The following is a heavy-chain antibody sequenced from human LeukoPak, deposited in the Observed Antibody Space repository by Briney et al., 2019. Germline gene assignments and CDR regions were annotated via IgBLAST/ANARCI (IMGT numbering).Heavy chain of an antibody. D-gene: IGHD1-26*01. CDR1: GGSISSSSYY. V-gene: IGHV4-39*07. J-gene: IGHJ3*02. Sequence: SETLSLTCTVSGGSISSSSYYWGWIRQPPGKGLEWIGSIYYSGSTYYNPSLKSRVTISVDTSKNQFSLKLSSVTAADTAVYYCARDSGLEWELRGAFDIWGQGTMVTVSS. CDR3: ARDSGLEWELRGAFDI. CDR2: IYYSGST.